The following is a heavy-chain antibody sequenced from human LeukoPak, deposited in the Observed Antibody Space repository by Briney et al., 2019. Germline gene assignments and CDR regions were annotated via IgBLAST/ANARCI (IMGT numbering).Heavy chain of an antibody. D-gene: IGHD6-13*01. CDR3: AKKLGAAAGFNAFDP. Sequence: GGSLRLSCAASGFTFSSYGMHWVRQAPGKGLEWVAVISYDGSNKYYADSVKGRFTISRDNSKNTLYLQMNSLRAEDTAVYYCAKKLGAAAGFNAFDPWGQGTLVTVSS. J-gene: IGHJ5*02. CDR2: ISYDGSNK. CDR1: GFTFSSYG. V-gene: IGHV3-30*18.